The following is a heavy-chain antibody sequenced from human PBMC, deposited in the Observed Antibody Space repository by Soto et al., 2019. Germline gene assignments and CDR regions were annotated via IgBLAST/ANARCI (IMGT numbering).Heavy chain of an antibody. CDR2: ISGSGGNT. V-gene: IGHV3-23*01. Sequence: GGSLRLSCAASGFTFNSYVMSWVRQAPGKRLEWVSGISGSGGNTYYADSVKGQLTIYRDNSKNTLYMQMNSLRVEDSAVYYCAKELAGGGWSFGYWGQGTLVTVSS. J-gene: IGHJ4*02. CDR3: AKELAGGGWSFGY. CDR1: GFTFNSYV. D-gene: IGHD6-19*01.